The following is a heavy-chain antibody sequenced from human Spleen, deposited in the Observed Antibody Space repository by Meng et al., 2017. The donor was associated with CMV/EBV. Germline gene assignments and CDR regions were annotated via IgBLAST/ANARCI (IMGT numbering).Heavy chain of an antibody. J-gene: IGHJ6*02. V-gene: IGHV3-73*01. CDR2: IRREGRNNDAT. CDR1: GFTFSSYS. Sequence: GESLKISCAASGFTFSSYSMNWVRQAPGKGLEWVGRIRREGRNNDATAYAASVTGRFTISRDDSKNTAYLQMNSLKTEDTAVYYCTRLLDAMDVWGQGTTVTVSS. CDR3: TRLLDAMDV.